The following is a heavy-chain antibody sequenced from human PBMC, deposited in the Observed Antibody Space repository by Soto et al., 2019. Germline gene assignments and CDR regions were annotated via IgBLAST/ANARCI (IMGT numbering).Heavy chain of an antibody. CDR1: GGSVSSGSYY. CDR2: IYYSGST. D-gene: IGHD4-17*01. Sequence: SETLSLTCTVSGGSVSSGSYYWSWIRQPPGKGLEWIGYIYYSGSTNYNPSLKSRVTISVDTSKNQFSLKLSSVTAADTAVYYCARTVTTVTHPFDYWGQGTLVTVSS. V-gene: IGHV4-61*01. J-gene: IGHJ4*02. CDR3: ARTVTTVTHPFDY.